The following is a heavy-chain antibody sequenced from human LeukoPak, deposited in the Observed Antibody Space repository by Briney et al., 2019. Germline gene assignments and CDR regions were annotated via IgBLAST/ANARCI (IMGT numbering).Heavy chain of an antibody. V-gene: IGHV3-66*01. CDR3: AREHPGYCSGGSCYSLDY. J-gene: IGHJ4*02. Sequence: GGSLRLSCAASGFTVSSSYMSWVRQAPGKGLEWVSVIYSGGSTYYADSVKGRFTISRDNSKNTLYLQMNSLRAEDTAVYYCAREHPGYCSGGSCYSLDYWGQGTLVTVSS. CDR2: IYSGGST. CDR1: GFTVSSSY. D-gene: IGHD2-15*01.